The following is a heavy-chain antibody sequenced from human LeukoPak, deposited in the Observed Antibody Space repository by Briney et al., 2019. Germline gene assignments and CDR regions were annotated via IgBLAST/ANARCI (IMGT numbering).Heavy chain of an antibody. V-gene: IGHV4-34*01. CDR2: INHSGST. CDR3: ARAMVRGVMAWFDP. D-gene: IGHD3-10*01. J-gene: IGHJ5*02. Sequence: SETLSLTCAVYGGSFSGHYWSWIRQPPGKGLEWIGEINHSGSTNYNPSLKSRVTISVDTSKNQFSLKLSSVTAADTAVYYCARAMVRGVMAWFDPWGQGTLVTVSS. CDR1: GGSFSGHY.